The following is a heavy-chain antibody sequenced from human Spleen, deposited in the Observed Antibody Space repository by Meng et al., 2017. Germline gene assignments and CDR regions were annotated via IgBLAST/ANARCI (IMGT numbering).Heavy chain of an antibody. J-gene: IGHJ6*02. V-gene: IGHV3-7*01. CDR2: IKQDGSEK. CDR1: GFTFSSYW. CDR3: ARDCLGEKYYYYGMDV. Sequence: GGSLRLSCAASGFTFSSYWMSWVRQAPGKGLEWVANIKQDGSEKYYVDSVKGRFTISRDNAKNSLYLQMNSLRAEDTAVYCCARDCLGEKYYYYGMDVWGQGTTVTVSS. D-gene: IGHD3-16*01.